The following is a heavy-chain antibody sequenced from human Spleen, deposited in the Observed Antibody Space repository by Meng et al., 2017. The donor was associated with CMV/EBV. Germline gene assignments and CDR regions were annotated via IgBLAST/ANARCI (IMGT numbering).Heavy chain of an antibody. V-gene: IGHV3-53*01. J-gene: IGHJ4*02. CDR3: AKGYYSSNYYFDC. Sequence: GESLKISCAASGFTVSGNYMTWVRQAPGKGLEWVSVIYSGGSTYYAASVKGRFTISRDNSKNTLYLQMNSLRAEDTAVYYCAKGYYSSNYYFDCWGQGTLVTVSS. CDR2: IYSGGST. CDR1: GFTVSGNY. D-gene: IGHD3-10*01.